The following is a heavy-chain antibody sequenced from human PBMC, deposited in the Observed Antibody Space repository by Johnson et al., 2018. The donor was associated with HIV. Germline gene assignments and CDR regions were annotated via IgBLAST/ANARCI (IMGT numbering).Heavy chain of an antibody. CDR3: AKEYCGGDCSTDAFDI. CDR2: INWNGGST. Sequence: VQLVESGGGLVQPGGSLRLSCAASGFTFEDYGMSWVREAPGKGLEWVSGINWNGGSTGYVESVKGRFTISRDNAKNSLYLQMNSLRAEDTAIYYCAKEYCGGDCSTDAFDIWGQGTMVTVSS. D-gene: IGHD2-21*02. J-gene: IGHJ3*02. V-gene: IGHV3-20*04. CDR1: GFTFEDYG.